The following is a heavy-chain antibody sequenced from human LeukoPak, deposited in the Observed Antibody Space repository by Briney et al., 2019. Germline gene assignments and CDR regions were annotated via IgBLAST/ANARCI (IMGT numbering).Heavy chain of an antibody. J-gene: IGHJ4*02. CDR2: IRYDGSKK. CDR3: ARAIWESTGYYFDY. Sequence: GGSLRLSCAASGFTFRSYGMHWVRQAPGKGLEWVTFIRYDGSKKYYADSVKGRFTISRDNAKKSLYLQMNSLRAEDTAVYYCARAIWESTGYYFDYWGQGTLVTVSS. CDR1: GFTFRSYG. V-gene: IGHV3-30*02. D-gene: IGHD3-22*01.